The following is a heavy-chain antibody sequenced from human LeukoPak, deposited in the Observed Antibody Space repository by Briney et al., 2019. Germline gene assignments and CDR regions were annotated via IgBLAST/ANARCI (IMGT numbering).Heavy chain of an antibody. Sequence: NPSETLSLTCAVSGGSISSSNWWSWVRQPPGKGLEWIGEIYHSGSTNYNPSLKSRVTISVDTSKNQFSLKLSSVTAADTAVYYCARHSRASSTSRGGSSWAIDYWGQGTLVTVSS. D-gene: IGHD2-2*01. J-gene: IGHJ4*02. CDR1: GGSISSSNW. CDR3: ARHSRASSTSRGGSSWAIDY. V-gene: IGHV4-4*02. CDR2: IYHSGST.